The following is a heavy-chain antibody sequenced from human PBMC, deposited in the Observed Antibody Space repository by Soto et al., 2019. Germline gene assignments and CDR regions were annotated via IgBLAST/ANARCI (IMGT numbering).Heavy chain of an antibody. CDR2: ISGSGGST. Sequence: EVQLLESGGGLVQPGGSLRLSCAASGFTCSSYAMSWVRQAPGKGLEWVSAISGSGGSTYYADSVKGRFTISRDNSKNTLYLQMNSLRAEDTAVYYCAKRNWGSWYFDLWGRGTLVTVSS. V-gene: IGHV3-23*01. J-gene: IGHJ2*01. CDR1: GFTCSSYA. CDR3: AKRNWGSWYFDL. D-gene: IGHD7-27*01.